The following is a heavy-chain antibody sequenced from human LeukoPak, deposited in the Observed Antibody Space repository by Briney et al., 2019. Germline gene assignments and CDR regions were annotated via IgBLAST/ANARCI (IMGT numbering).Heavy chain of an antibody. CDR1: GGSISGSY. V-gene: IGHV4-4*07. CDR3: ARAPRESNNLDC. CDR2: IYSSGIT. D-gene: IGHD1-14*01. Sequence: SETLSLTCAVSGGSISGSYWSWIRQPAGKGLEWIGRIYSSGITNYNPSLTSRVSMSVDTSRNQFSLKLTSVTAADTAVYYCARAPRESNNLDCWDQGTLVTVSS. J-gene: IGHJ4*02.